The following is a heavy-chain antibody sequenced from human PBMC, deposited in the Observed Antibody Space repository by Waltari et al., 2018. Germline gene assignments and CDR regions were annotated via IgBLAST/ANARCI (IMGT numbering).Heavy chain of an antibody. D-gene: IGHD4-17*01. Sequence: EVPLVQSGAEVKKPGESLTLSCTGSGYSFTSSWMGWVRRIPGKGLAWVGIIYPGDSDTRYSPSFQGQVTISADKSISTAYLQWSSLKASDTAMYYCARSDYGDTNWFDPWGQGTLVTVSS. J-gene: IGHJ5*02. CDR1: GYSFTSSW. CDR2: IYPGDSDT. CDR3: ARSDYGDTNWFDP. V-gene: IGHV5-51*01.